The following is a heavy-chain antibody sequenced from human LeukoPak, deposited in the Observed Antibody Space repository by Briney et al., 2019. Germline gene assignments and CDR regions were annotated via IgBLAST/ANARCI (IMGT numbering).Heavy chain of an antibody. CDR2: INHSGST. CDR3: AREPVAADFDY. Sequence: SETLSLTCAVYGGSFSGYYWSWIRQPPGKGLEWIGEINHSGSTNYNPSLKSRVTISVDTSKNQSSLKLSSVTAADTAVYYCAREPVAADFDYWGQGTLVTVSS. D-gene: IGHD6-19*01. CDR1: GGSFSGYY. J-gene: IGHJ4*02. V-gene: IGHV4-34*01.